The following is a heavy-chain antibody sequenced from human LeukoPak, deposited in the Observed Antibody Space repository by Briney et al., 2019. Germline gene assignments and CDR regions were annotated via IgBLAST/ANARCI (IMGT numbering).Heavy chain of an antibody. CDR2: ISSRGSTI. V-gene: IGHV3-11*04. CDR3: ARGYCSSTSCSYFDY. Sequence: GGSLRLSCAASGFTFSDYYMSWIRQAPGKGLEWVSYISSRGSTIYYADSVKGRFTISRDNAKNSLYLQMNSLRAEDTAIHYCARGYCSSTSCSYFDYWGQGTLVTVSS. CDR1: GFTFSDYY. J-gene: IGHJ4*02. D-gene: IGHD2-2*01.